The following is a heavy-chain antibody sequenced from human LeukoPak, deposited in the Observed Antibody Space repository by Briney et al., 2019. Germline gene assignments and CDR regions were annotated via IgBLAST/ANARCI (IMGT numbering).Heavy chain of an antibody. Sequence: GGSLRLSCAASGFIFSNYAMHWVRQAPGKGLVWVSRIDSYGSSTSFADSVKGRFTISRDNAKDTLYLQMNSLRAEDTAVYYCASSTYSGSHWDAFDIWGQGTMVTVSS. V-gene: IGHV3-74*01. CDR1: GFIFSNYA. J-gene: IGHJ3*02. CDR2: IDSYGSST. D-gene: IGHD1-26*01. CDR3: ASSTYSGSHWDAFDI.